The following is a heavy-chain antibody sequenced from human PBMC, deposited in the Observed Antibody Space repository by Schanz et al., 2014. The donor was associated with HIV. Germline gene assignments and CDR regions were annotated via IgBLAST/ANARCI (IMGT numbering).Heavy chain of an antibody. V-gene: IGHV3-33*06. CDR3: AKDQGDVSGTPFDY. Sequence: VQLVESGGGVVQPGRSLRLSCAASGFTFSSYGMHWVRQAPGKGLEWVAVMWYDGSDQYYADSVKGRFTISRDNSKNTLYLQMNSLRAEDTAVYYCAKDQGDVSGTPFDYWGQGTLVTVSS. D-gene: IGHD1-20*01. J-gene: IGHJ4*02. CDR1: GFTFSSYG. CDR2: MWYDGSDQ.